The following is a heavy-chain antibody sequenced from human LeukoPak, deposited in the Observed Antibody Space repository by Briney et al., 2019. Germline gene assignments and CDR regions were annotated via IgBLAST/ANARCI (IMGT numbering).Heavy chain of an antibody. CDR3: AKGGYCSSSSCYGQELKIDY. CDR1: GFTFSIYA. D-gene: IGHD2-2*01. J-gene: IGHJ4*02. CDR2: ISGSGGST. Sequence: SGGSLRLSCAASGFTFSIYAMSWVRQAPGKGLEWVSAISGSGGSTYYADSVKGRFTISRDNSKNTLYLQMNSLRVEDTAVYYCAKGGYCSSSSCYGQELKIDYWGQGTLVTVSS. V-gene: IGHV3-23*01.